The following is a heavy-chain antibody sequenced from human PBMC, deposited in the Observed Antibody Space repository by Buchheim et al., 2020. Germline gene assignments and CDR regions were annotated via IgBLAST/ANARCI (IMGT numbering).Heavy chain of an antibody. CDR1: GFTFSNAW. J-gene: IGHJ5*02. D-gene: IGHD1-14*01. CDR2: ITSKTDGETT. CDR3: TTGKPVGS. Sequence: EVQLVEYGGGLVKPGGSLRLSCAASGFTFSNAWMNWVRQNPGKGLEWVGRITSKTDGETTDYAAPVKGRFSIPRDDSTNTVYLQMNSLKIEDTGIYYCTTGKPVGSWGQGTL. V-gene: IGHV3-15*07.